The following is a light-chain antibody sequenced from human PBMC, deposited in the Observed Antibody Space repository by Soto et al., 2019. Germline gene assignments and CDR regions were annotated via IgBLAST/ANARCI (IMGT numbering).Light chain of an antibody. Sequence: EIVLTQSPATLSLSLGERATLSCRASQSVSSYLVWYQQRPGQAPRLLISDASNRATGIPPRFRGSGSGTDFTLIISSLEPEDFAVYYCQQRYNWPLTFGGGTKVEIK. CDR2: DAS. CDR1: QSVSSY. V-gene: IGKV3-11*01. CDR3: QQRYNWPLT. J-gene: IGKJ4*01.